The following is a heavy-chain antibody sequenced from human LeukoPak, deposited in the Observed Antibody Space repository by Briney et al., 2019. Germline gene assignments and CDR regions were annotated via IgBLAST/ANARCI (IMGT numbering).Heavy chain of an antibody. J-gene: IGHJ4*02. CDR1: GYTLTELS. V-gene: IGHV1-24*01. Sequence: ASVKVSCKVSGYTLTELSMHWLRQAPGKGLEWMGGFDPEDGETIYAQKFQGRVTMTEDTSTDTAYMELSSLRSEDTAVYYCATGPYCGGDCYSSLDYWGQGTLVTVSS. CDR3: ATGPYCGGDCYSSLDY. D-gene: IGHD2-21*02. CDR2: FDPEDGET.